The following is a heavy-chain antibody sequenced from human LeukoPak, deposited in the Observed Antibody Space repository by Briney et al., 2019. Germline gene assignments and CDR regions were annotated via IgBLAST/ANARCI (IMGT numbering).Heavy chain of an antibody. Sequence: PGGSPRLSCAASGFTFSSYAMSWVRQAPGKGLEWVSAISGSGGSTYYADSVKGRFTISRDNSKNTLYLQMSSLRAEDTAVYYCANSPWGVEWLSFDYWGQGTPVTVSS. J-gene: IGHJ4*02. CDR3: ANSPWGVEWLSFDY. D-gene: IGHD3-3*01. CDR2: ISGSGGST. V-gene: IGHV3-23*01. CDR1: GFTFSSYA.